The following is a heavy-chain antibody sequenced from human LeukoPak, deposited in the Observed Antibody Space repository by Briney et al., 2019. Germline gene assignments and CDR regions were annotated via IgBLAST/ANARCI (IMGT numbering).Heavy chain of an antibody. V-gene: IGHV3-74*01. CDR1: GFTFSSYW. CDR3: ARCPRGYYSGGSCYSWFDP. CDR2: IYSDGSST. D-gene: IGHD2-15*01. J-gene: IGHJ5*02. Sequence: GGSLRLSCAASGFTFSSYWMHWVRQAPGKGLVWVSRIYSDGSSTNYADSVKGRFTISRDNAKNTLYLQMNSLRTEDTAVYYCARCPRGYYSGGSCYSWFDPWGQGTLVTVSS.